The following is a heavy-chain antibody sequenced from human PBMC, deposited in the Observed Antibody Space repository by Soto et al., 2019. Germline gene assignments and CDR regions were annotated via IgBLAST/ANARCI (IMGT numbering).Heavy chain of an antibody. D-gene: IGHD6-13*01. V-gene: IGHV6-1*01. CDR3: ARAQRAAYSSIWYGPSPYYYYGMDV. CDR2: TYYRSKWYN. Sequence: SQTLSLTCAISGDSVSSNSAAWNWIRQSPSRGLEWLGRTYYRSKWYNDYAVSVKSRITINPDTSKNQFSMQLNSVTPEDTAVYYCARAQRAAYSSIWYGPSPYYYYGMDVWGRGTTVTVSS. J-gene: IGHJ6*02. CDR1: GDSVSSNSAA.